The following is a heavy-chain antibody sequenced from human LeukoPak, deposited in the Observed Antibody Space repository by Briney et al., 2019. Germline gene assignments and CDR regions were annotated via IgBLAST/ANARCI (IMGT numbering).Heavy chain of an antibody. CDR2: TYYRSKWYN. D-gene: IGHD3-10*01. CDR1: GDSVSSNSAA. V-gene: IGHV6-1*01. CDR3: ASSADGSGSHDWFDP. Sequence: SQTLSLTCVISGDSVSSNSAAWNWIRQSPSRGLEWLGRTYYRSKWYNDYAESVKSRITIKPDTSKNQFSLQLNSVTPEDTAVYYCASSADGSGSHDWFDPWGQGILVTVSS. J-gene: IGHJ5*02.